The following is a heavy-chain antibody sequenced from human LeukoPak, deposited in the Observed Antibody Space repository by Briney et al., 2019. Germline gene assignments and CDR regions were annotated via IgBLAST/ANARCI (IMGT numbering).Heavy chain of an antibody. Sequence: GGSLRLSCAASGFTFSSYWMSWVRQAPGKGLEWVANIKQDGSEEYYVDSVKGRFTISRDNAKNSLYLQMNSLRAEDTAVYYCARDAALWWSQASGAFDIWGQGTMVTVSS. CDR1: GFTFSSYW. CDR2: IKQDGSEE. CDR3: ARDAALWWSQASGAFDI. J-gene: IGHJ3*02. D-gene: IGHD2-21*01. V-gene: IGHV3-7*01.